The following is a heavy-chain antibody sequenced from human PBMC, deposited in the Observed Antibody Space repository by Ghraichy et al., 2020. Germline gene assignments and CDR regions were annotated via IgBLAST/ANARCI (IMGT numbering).Heavy chain of an antibody. CDR2: IYYSGST. D-gene: IGHD3-9*01. CDR1: GGSISSYY. Sequence: SETLSLTCTVSGGSISSYYWSWIRQPPGKGLEWIGYIYYSGSTNYNPSLKSRVTISVDTSKNQFSLKLSSVTAADMAVYYCARQRYSELRDYYYYYMDVWGKGTTVTVSS. V-gene: IGHV4-59*08. CDR3: ARQRYSELRDYYYYYMDV. J-gene: IGHJ6*03.